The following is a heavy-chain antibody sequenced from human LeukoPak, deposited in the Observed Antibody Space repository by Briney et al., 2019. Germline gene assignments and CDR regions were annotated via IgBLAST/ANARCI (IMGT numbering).Heavy chain of an antibody. CDR1: GGSFSSYA. D-gene: IGHD3-16*01. CDR2: TSPISSTV. Sequence: ASVKVSCKASGGSFSSYAISRIRQAPGQGLEWMGGTSPISSTVDHAQKLQGRVTITTDEPTSTTFMELSSLRSEDTAVYYCARDRGDVFDIWGQGTMVSVSS. V-gene: IGHV1-69*05. CDR3: ARDRGDVFDI. J-gene: IGHJ3*02.